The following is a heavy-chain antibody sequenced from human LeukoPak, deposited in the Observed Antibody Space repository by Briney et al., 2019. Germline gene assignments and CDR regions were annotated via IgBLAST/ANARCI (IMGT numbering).Heavy chain of an antibody. CDR1: GFTFSSFS. V-gene: IGHV3-30*03. Sequence: PGGSLRLSCAASGFTFSSFSLHWVRQAPGKGLEWMALISHDGSDKYADSVKGRFTVSRDNSKNTLYLQMNSLRTEDTAVYYCVRYSGYDYFFDYWGQGSLVTVSS. J-gene: IGHJ4*02. D-gene: IGHD5-12*01. CDR3: VRYSGYDYFFDY. CDR2: ISHDGSDK.